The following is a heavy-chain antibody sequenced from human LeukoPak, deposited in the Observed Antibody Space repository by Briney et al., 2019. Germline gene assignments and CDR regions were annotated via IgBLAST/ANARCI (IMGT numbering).Heavy chain of an antibody. V-gene: IGHV4-34*01. J-gene: IGHJ4*02. CDR3: ARRNPSGYSYGYGRGRTFDY. D-gene: IGHD5-18*01. CDR2: INHSGST. CDR1: GGSFSGYY. Sequence: SSETLSLTCAVYGGSFSGYYWSWIRQPPGKGLEWIGEINHSGSTNYNPSLKSRVTISVDTSKNQFSLKLSSVTAADTAVYYCARRNPSGYSYGYGRGRTFDYWGQGTLFTVSS.